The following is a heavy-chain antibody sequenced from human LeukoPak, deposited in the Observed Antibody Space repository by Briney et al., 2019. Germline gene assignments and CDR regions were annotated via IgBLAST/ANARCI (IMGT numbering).Heavy chain of an antibody. CDR3: ARDSVSRDSSGYTDY. V-gene: IGHV3-11*01. J-gene: IGHJ4*02. D-gene: IGHD3-22*01. CDR2: ISSSGSTI. Sequence: GGSLRLSCAAFGFTFSDYYMSWIRQAPGKGLEWVSYISSSGSTIYYADSVKGRFTISRDNAKNSLYLQMNSLRAEDTAVYYCARDSVSRDSSGYTDYWGQGTLVTVSS. CDR1: GFTFSDYY.